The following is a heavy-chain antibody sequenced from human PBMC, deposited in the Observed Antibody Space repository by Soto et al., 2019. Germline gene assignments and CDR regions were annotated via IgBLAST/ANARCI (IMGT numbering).Heavy chain of an antibody. CDR3: ARDDYVLRFDP. CDR1: AFTFSNYW. CDR2: INGDGSST. D-gene: IGHD3-10*02. Sequence: EVQLVESGGDLVQPGGSLRLSCAASAFTFSNYWMHWVRQAPGKGLVWVSRINGDGSSTIYADSVKGRFTISRDNAKNTLYLQMNSLRAEDTAVYYCARDDYVLRFDPWGQGNLVTGSS. J-gene: IGHJ5*02. V-gene: IGHV3-74*01.